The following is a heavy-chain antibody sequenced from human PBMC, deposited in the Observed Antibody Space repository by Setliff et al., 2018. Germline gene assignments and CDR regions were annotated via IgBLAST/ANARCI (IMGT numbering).Heavy chain of an antibody. CDR3: ARDVFPYHYEGAFDI. V-gene: IGHV1-69-2*01. CDR1: GYTFTDYY. CDR2: VDPEDGET. D-gene: IGHD3-22*01. J-gene: IGHJ3*02. Sequence: ASVKVSCKASGYTFTDYYMHWVQQAPGKGLEWMGRVDPEDGETIYAEKFQGRVTMTRDTSTSTVYMDMSSLRSEDTAVYYCARDVFPYHYEGAFDIWGQGTMVTGSS.